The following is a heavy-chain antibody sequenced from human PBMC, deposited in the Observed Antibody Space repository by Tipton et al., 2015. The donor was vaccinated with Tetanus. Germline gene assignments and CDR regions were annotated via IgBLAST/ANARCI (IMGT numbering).Heavy chain of an antibody. CDR1: GFTFSSYP. CDR3: AKRPPSDDRWLHFDY. CDR2: IGDTEFVT. J-gene: IGHJ4*02. D-gene: IGHD5-24*01. V-gene: IGHV3-23*01. Sequence: SLRLSCEASGFTFSSYPMHWVRQAPGKGLEWVSAIGDTEFVTYYADSLKGRFTISRDNSKNTLSLQMISLRAEDTAIYYCAKRPPSDDRWLHFDYWGQGTLVTVSS.